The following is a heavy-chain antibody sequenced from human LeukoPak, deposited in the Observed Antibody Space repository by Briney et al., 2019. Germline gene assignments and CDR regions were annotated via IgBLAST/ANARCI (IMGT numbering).Heavy chain of an antibody. V-gene: IGHV3-21*04. CDR1: GFTFSSYS. CDR2: ISCSSSYI. J-gene: IGHJ4*02. CDR3: ARDSGYSGYDYGFDY. D-gene: IGHD5-12*01. Sequence: GGSLRLSCAASGFTFSSYSMNWVRQAPGKGLEWVSSISCSSSYIYYADSVKGRFTISRDNAKNSLYLQMNSLRAEDTAVYYCARDSGYSGYDYGFDYWGQGTLVTVSS.